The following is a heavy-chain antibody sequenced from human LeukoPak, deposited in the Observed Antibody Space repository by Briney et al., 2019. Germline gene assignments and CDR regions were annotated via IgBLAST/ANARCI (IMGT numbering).Heavy chain of an antibody. CDR1: GFTFSSYA. CDR3: AKGYDFWSGYYNFLDY. D-gene: IGHD3-3*01. Sequence: GGSLRLSCAASGFTFSSYAMSWVRQAPGKGLEWVSAISGSGGSTYYADSVKGRFTISRDNSKNTLYLQMNSLRAEDTAVYYCAKGYDFWSGYYNFLDYWGQGTLVTVSS. V-gene: IGHV3-23*01. CDR2: ISGSGGST. J-gene: IGHJ4*02.